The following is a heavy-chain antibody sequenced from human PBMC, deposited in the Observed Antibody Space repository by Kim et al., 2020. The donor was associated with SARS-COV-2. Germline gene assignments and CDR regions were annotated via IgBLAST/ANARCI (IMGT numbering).Heavy chain of an antibody. CDR3: ARVDYYDYRGYLPSGY. V-gene: IGHV3-53*01. CDR1: GFTVSSNY. CDR2: IYSGGAT. D-gene: IGHD3-22*01. J-gene: IGHJ4*01. Sequence: GGSLRLSCAASGFTVSSNYMSWVRQAPGKGLEWVSVIYSGGATYYTDSVKGRFTISRDSSKNTLYLQMNSLRAEDTAVYFCARVDYYDYRGYLPSGYWG.